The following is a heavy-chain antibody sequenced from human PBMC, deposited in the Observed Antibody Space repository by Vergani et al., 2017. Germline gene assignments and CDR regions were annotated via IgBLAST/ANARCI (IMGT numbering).Heavy chain of an antibody. Sequence: QVQLQQWGPGLLKPSETLSLTCAVYGGSLSGYYWSWIRLAPGKGLEWMGEINHSGTNNYNPTLKSPFNVSIDTSREHFSRKLRSVSAADTAVYFCARRAERWETLLRDDFDVWGQGTVVTVSP. CDR2: INHSGTN. D-gene: IGHD1-26*01. CDR1: GGSLSGYY. CDR3: ARRAERWETLLRDDFDV. V-gene: IGHV4-34*01. J-gene: IGHJ3*01.